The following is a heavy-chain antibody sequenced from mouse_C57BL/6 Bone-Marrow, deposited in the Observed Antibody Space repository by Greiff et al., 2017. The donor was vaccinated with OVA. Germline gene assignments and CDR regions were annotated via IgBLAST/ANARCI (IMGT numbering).Heavy chain of an antibody. CDR2: INPNNGGT. D-gene: IGHD2-4*01. CDR1: GYTFTDYN. CDR3: ARRIYDYDEGLAMDY. Sequence: VQLQQSGPELVKPGASVKIPCKASGYTFTDYNMDWVKQSHGKSLEWIGDINPNNGGTIYNQKFKGKATLTVDKSSSTAYMELRSLTSQDTAVYYCARRIYDYDEGLAMDYWGQGTSVTVPS. J-gene: IGHJ4*01. V-gene: IGHV1-18*01.